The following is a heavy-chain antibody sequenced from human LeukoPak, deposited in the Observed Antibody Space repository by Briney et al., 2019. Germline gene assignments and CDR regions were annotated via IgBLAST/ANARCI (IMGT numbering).Heavy chain of an antibody. Sequence: RTGGSLRLSCAASGFTFSSYAMSWVRQAPGKGLEWVSAISGSGGSTYYADSVKGRFTISRDNSKNTLYLQMNSLRAEDTAVYYCAKDRGFGSSTSCLNYWGQGTLVTVSS. CDR3: AKDRGFGSSTSCLNY. D-gene: IGHD2-2*01. J-gene: IGHJ4*02. CDR1: GFTFSSYA. CDR2: ISGSGGST. V-gene: IGHV3-23*01.